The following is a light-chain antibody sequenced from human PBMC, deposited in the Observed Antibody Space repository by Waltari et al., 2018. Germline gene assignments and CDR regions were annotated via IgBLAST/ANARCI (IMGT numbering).Light chain of an antibody. J-gene: IGKJ1*01. Sequence: DIQMTQSPSTLSASIGDRVTISCRAGQSISVYLNWYQQKHGEAPKLLIHGATTLENGVPTRFSGSGSVTDFTLTISTLQPEDFATYYCQQSFTTLWTFGQGTEVEIK. V-gene: IGKV1-39*01. CDR2: GAT. CDR3: QQSFTTLWT. CDR1: QSISVY.